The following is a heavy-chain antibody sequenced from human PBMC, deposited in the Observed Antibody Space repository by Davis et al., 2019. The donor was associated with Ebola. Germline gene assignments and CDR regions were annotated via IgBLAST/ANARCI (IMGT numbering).Heavy chain of an antibody. J-gene: IGHJ2*01. CDR2: ISYDGSNK. V-gene: IGHV3-30*04. Sequence: GGSLRLSCAASGFTFSNYAIHWVRQAPDKGLEWVAVISYDGSNKYYADSVKGRFTISRDNSKNTLYLQMSSLRAEDTAVYYCARDLPGGDWYFDLWGRGTLVTVSS. CDR1: GFTFSNYA. D-gene: IGHD1-14*01. CDR3: ARDLPGGDWYFDL.